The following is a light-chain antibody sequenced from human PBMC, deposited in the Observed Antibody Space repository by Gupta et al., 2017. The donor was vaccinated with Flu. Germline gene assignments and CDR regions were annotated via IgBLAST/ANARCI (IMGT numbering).Light chain of an antibody. CDR1: QSVSNY. Sequence: DIVMSQSPATVSVSPGERATLSCSASQSVSNYLAWYQQKPGQAPRLLIYGASPRATGIPARFSGSGSGTEFTLKISRLESEDFAVYYWKQDKNCPRAFGQGTKVEIK. V-gene: IGKV3-15*01. CDR3: KQDKNCPRA. CDR2: GAS. J-gene: IGKJ1*01.